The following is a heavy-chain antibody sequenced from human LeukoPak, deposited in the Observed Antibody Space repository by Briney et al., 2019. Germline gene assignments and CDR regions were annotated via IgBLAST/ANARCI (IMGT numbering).Heavy chain of an antibody. CDR1: GGSISSGGYY. V-gene: IGHV4-31*03. D-gene: IGHD7-27*01. J-gene: IGHJ4*02. CDR2: IYYSGST. Sequence: PSETLSLTCTVSGGSISSGGYYWSWIRQHPGKGLEWIGYIYYSGSTYYNPSLKSRVTISIETSKNQFSLKLNSVTAADTAMYFCARRTPGDSMIDHWGQGTLVTVSS. CDR3: ARRTPGDSMIDH.